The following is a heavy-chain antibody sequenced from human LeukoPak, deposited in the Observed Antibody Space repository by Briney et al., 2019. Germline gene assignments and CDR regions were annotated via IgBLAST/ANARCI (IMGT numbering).Heavy chain of an antibody. V-gene: IGHV1-2*02. CDR3: ARVPRNMVRGVKAGWFDP. Sequence: GASVKVSCKASGYTFTGYYMHWVRQAPGHGLEWMGWINPNSGGTNYAQKFQGRVTMTRDTSISTAYMELSRLRSDDTAVYYCARVPRNMVRGVKAGWFDPWGQGTLVTVSS. D-gene: IGHD3-10*01. J-gene: IGHJ5*02. CDR1: GYTFTGYY. CDR2: INPNSGGT.